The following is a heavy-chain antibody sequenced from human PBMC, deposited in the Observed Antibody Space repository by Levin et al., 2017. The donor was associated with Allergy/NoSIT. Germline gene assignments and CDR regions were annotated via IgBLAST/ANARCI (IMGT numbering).Heavy chain of an antibody. CDR3: ARTSALGRYFDY. CDR2: ISYDGSNK. CDR1: GFTFSSYA. V-gene: IGHV3-30-3*01. Sequence: GESLKISCAASGFTFSSYAMHWVRQAPGKGLEWVAVISYDGSNKYYADSVKGRFTISRDNSKNTLYLQMNSLRAEDTAVYYCARTSALGRYFDYWGQGTLVTVSS. D-gene: IGHD7-27*01. J-gene: IGHJ4*02.